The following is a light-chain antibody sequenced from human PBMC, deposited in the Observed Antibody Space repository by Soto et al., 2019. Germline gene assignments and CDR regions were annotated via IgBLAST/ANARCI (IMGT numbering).Light chain of an antibody. CDR1: QDISSW. Sequence: DIQMTQSPSSVSASVGDRVTITCRASQDISSWLAWYQQKPGNAPKVLIFAASTLQRGVPSRFSGSGSGTDFTLTISSLQPEDVATYFCQQADSFPLTFGGGTKV. CDR2: AAS. J-gene: IGKJ4*01. CDR3: QQADSFPLT. V-gene: IGKV1-12*01.